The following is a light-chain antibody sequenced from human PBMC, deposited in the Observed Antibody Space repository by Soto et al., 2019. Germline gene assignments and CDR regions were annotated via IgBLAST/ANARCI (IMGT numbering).Light chain of an antibody. V-gene: IGKV2-30*02. Sequence: DVVMTQSPLSLPVTLGQPASISCRSSQGLVHSDGSTYLNWYHQRPGQPPRRLIYRVSDRDSGVPDRFSGSGSGKDFTLEISRVQAEDIGVYYCLQVTHWPHTFGQGTKLEIK. CDR3: LQVTHWPHT. CDR2: RVS. J-gene: IGKJ2*01. CDR1: QGLVHSDGSTY.